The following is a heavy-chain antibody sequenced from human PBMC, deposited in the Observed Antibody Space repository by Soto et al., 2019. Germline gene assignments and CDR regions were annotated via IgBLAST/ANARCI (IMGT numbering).Heavy chain of an antibody. D-gene: IGHD1-26*01. Sequence: EVQLVESGGGLVQPGGSLRLSCAASGFTFSSYSMNWVRQAPGKGLEWVSYISSSSSTIYYADSVKGRFTISRYNAKNSLYLQMNSLRAEDTAVYYFAREGRDECELNYFDFWGQGTLVTVSS. CDR3: AREGRDECELNYFDF. CDR2: ISSSSSTI. CDR1: GFTFSSYS. J-gene: IGHJ4*02. V-gene: IGHV3-48*01.